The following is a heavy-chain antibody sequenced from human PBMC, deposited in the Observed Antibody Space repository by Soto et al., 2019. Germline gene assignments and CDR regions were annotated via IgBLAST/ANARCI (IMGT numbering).Heavy chain of an antibody. CDR2: IYSGGST. Sequence: WGSLRLSCAASGFTFSSYGMHWVRQAPGKGLEWVSVIYSGGSTYYADSVQGRFIVFTDFSKNTLYLQMKRMRAEDTAVYYCASHSSDFWSGYSAFDIWGKGTMVTVS. J-gene: IGHJ3*02. CDR1: GFTFSSYG. D-gene: IGHD3-3*01. CDR3: ASHSSDFWSGYSAFDI. V-gene: IGHV3-NL1*01.